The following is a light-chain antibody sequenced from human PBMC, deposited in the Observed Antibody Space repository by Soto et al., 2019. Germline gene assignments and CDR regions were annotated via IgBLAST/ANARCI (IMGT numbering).Light chain of an antibody. CDR2: GVT. V-gene: IGLV2-14*01. CDR1: SSDIGAYNY. J-gene: IGLJ2*01. Sequence: QSVLTKPASVSGSPGQSITISCTGSSSDIGAYNYVSWYQQHPGKTPKLMIYGVTNRPSGVSNRFSGSKSGSTASLTISGLQAEDEADYYCSSYTTSSTLEFGGGTKLTVL. CDR3: SSYTTSSTLE.